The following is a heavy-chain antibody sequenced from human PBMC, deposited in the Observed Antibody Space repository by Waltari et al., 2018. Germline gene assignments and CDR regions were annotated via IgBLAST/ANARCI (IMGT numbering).Heavy chain of an antibody. V-gene: IGHV3-7*01. CDR3: VRPRPTLEGDY. CDR2: IKQDGSEK. D-gene: IGHD1-1*01. J-gene: IGHJ4*02. CDR1: GLRFSHYW. Sequence: EVQLVESGGGLVQPGGSLGLSCAAPGLRFSHYWMGWVRQAPGKGTEWVANIKQDGSEKYYVDSVKGRFTISRDNAKNALYLQMNSLRAEDTAVYYCVRPRPTLEGDYWGQGTLVTVSS.